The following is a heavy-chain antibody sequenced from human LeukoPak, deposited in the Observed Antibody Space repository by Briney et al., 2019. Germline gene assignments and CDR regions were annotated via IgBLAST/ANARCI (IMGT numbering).Heavy chain of an antibody. Sequence: PGGSLRLSCAASGFTFSSYAMSWVRQAPGKGLEWVSAISGSGGSTYYADSVKGRFTISRDNSKNSLYLQMNSLRTEDTALYYCATGTGYSSSSINYWGQGTLVTVSS. V-gene: IGHV3-23*01. CDR3: ATGTGYSSSSINY. CDR1: GFTFSSYA. J-gene: IGHJ4*02. D-gene: IGHD6-6*01. CDR2: ISGSGGST.